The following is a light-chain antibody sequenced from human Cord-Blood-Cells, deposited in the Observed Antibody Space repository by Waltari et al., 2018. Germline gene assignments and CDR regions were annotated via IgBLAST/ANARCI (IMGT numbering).Light chain of an antibody. CDR3: QQYNNLPPRYT. V-gene: IGKV3-15*01. Sequence: DIVMTQSPATTSVSPGERATLSCRASQSVSSNLAWYQQKPGQAPRLLIYGASTRATGSPARFSGSGSGTEFTLTISILQSEDFAVYYCQQYNNLPPRYTFGQGTKLEIK. CDR1: QSVSSN. CDR2: GAS. J-gene: IGKJ2*01.